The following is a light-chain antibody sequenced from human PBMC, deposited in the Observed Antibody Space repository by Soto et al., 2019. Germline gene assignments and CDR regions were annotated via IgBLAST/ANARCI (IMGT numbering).Light chain of an antibody. CDR3: QQVNVYPST. V-gene: IGKV1-9*01. CDR1: QGISNH. Sequence: IQLTQSPSSLSASVGDRVTITCRASQGISNHLGWYQHKPGKAPELLIYDASTLHTGVPSRFSGGGSGTDFTLTITSLLPEDFATYYCQQVNVYPSTFGGGTKVEIK. CDR2: DAS. J-gene: IGKJ4*01.